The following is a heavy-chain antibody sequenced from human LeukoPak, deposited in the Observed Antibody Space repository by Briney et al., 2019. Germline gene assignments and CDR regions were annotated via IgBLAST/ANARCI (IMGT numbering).Heavy chain of an antibody. CDR3: ARGDVSFRLGEDPLEGLRWFGELAKIDY. V-gene: IGHV4-61*02. CDR1: GGSISSGSYY. Sequence: TSQTLSLTCTVSGGSISSGSYYWSWIRQPAGKGLEWIGRIYTSGRTNYNPSLTSRVTISVDTSKNQFSLKLSSVTAADTAVYYCARGDVSFRLGEDPLEGLRWFGELAKIDYWGQGTLVTVSS. D-gene: IGHD3-10*01. J-gene: IGHJ4*02. CDR2: IYTSGRT.